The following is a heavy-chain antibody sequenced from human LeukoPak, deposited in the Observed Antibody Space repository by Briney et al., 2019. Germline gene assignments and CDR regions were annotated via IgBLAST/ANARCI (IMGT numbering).Heavy chain of an antibody. CDR3: AKDQRGVATPGEDY. Sequence: PGGSLRLSCAASGFTFSSYAMSWVRQAPGKGLEWVSAISGSGGSTYYADSVKGRFTISRDNSKNTLYLQINSLRAEDTAVYYCAKDQRGVATPGEDYWGQGTLVTVSS. CDR1: GFTFSSYA. D-gene: IGHD5-12*01. J-gene: IGHJ4*02. CDR2: ISGSGGST. V-gene: IGHV3-23*01.